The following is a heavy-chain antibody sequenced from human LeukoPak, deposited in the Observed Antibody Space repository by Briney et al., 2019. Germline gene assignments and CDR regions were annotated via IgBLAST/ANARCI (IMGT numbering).Heavy chain of an antibody. CDR2: ISGSGGST. D-gene: IGHD3-3*01. V-gene: IGHV3-23*01. J-gene: IGHJ4*02. CDR3: AKDRVFWSGYYLFDY. Sequence: GGSLRLSCAASGFTFSSYAMSWVRQAPGKGLEWVSAISGSGGSTYYADSVKGRFIISRDNSKNTLYLQMNSLRAEDTAVYYCAKDRVFWSGYYLFDYWGQGTLVTVSS. CDR1: GFTFSSYA.